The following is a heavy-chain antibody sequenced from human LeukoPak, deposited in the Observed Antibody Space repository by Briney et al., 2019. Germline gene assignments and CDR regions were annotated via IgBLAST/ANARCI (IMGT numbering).Heavy chain of an antibody. CDR3: TQIQTPFDY. V-gene: IGHV3-15*01. D-gene: IGHD5-18*01. CDR1: GFTFSKAW. J-gene: IGHJ4*02. CDR2: FKSKTDGGTT. Sequence: GGSLRLSCAASGFTFSKAWMSWVRQAPGKGLEWVGRFKSKTDGGTTDYAAPVKGRFTISRDDSKNTLYLQLNSLKTEDTGVYYCTQIQTPFDYWGQGTLVTVSS.